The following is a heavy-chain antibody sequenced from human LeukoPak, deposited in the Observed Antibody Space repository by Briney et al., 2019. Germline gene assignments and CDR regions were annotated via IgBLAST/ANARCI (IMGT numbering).Heavy chain of an antibody. D-gene: IGHD5-18*01. V-gene: IGHV3-21*01. CDR2: ISSSSSYI. CDR3: ARDQYSYGSDY. J-gene: IGHJ4*02. CDR1: GFTVSNNY. Sequence: GGSLRLSCAASGFTVSNNYMSWVRQAPGKGLEWVSSISSSSSYIYYADSVKGRFTISRDNAKNSLYLQMNSLRAEDTAVYYCARDQYSYGSDYWGQGTLVTVSS.